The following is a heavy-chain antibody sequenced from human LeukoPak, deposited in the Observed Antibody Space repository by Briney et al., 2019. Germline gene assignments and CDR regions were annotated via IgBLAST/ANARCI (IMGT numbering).Heavy chain of an antibody. Sequence: GGSLRLCCAASGFIFGTSTMNWVRKAPGKGLEWLSSISGSGGSIYYADSVRGRFTISRDNAKNSLFLQMSSLRAGDTAVYFCASTGWFGELCLDFWGQGTLVTVSS. V-gene: IGHV3-21*06. CDR1: GFIFGTST. D-gene: IGHD3-10*01. CDR3: ASTGWFGELCLDF. J-gene: IGHJ4*02. CDR2: ISGSGGSI.